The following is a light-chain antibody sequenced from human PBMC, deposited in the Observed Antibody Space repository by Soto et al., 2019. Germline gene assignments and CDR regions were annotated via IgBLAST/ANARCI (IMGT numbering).Light chain of an antibody. Sequence: DIQMTQSPSTLSGSVGDRVTITCRASQTISSWLAWYQQKPGKAPKLLIYKVSTLKSGVPSRFSGSGSGTEFTLTISSLQPDDFATYYCQQGWTFGQGTKVDIK. CDR2: KVS. J-gene: IGKJ1*01. CDR3: QQGWT. CDR1: QTISSW. V-gene: IGKV1-5*03.